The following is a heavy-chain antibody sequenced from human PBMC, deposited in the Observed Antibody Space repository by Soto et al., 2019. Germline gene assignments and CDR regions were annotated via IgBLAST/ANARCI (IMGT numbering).Heavy chain of an antibody. D-gene: IGHD3-22*01. CDR2: FYSSGSI. CDR1: GYSITAGGYY. V-gene: IGHV4-31*03. Sequence: SETLSLTCSVSGYSITAGGYYWSWIRQHPGKGLEWIGSFYSSGSIIYNPSLKSRVSISGDTSRNQFSMTLTSVTAADTALYYCARMYSSGSGWFHPWGQGTLVTVSS. CDR3: ARMYSSGSGWFHP. J-gene: IGHJ5*02.